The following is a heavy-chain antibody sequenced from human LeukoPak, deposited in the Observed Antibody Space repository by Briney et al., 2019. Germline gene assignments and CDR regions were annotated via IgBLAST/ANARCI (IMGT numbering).Heavy chain of an antibody. CDR3: ARGRGYCSSTSCYLNWFDP. V-gene: IGHV4-61*02. J-gene: IGHJ5*02. CDR2: IYTSGST. D-gene: IGHD2-2*01. CDR1: GGSISSGSYY. Sequence: SQTLSLTCTVSGGSISSGSYYWSWIRQPAGKGLEWIGRIYTSGSTNYNPSLKSRVTISVDTSKNQFSLKLSSVTAADTAVYYCARGRGYCSSTSCYLNWFDPWGQGTLVTVSS.